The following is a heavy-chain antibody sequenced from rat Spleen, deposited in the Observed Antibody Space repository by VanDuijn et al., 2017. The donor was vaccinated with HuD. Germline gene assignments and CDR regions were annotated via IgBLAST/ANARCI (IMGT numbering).Heavy chain of an antibody. CDR3: TRDRILRSTGFDY. V-gene: IGHV5-20*01. J-gene: IGHJ2*01. CDR2: INYDGGST. Sequence: EVQLVESGGGLVQPGRSLKLSCAASGFTFSNYGMAWVRQTPTKGLEWVASINYDGGSTYYRDSVKGRFSLSRDNAKSSLYLQIDSLRSEDTATYYCTRDRILRSTGFDYWGHGVMVTVSS. D-gene: IGHD1-6*01. CDR1: GFTFSNYG.